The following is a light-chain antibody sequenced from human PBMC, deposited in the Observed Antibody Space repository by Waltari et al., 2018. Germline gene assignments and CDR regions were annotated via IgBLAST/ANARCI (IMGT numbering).Light chain of an antibody. CDR1: QSKSTF. V-gene: IGKV1-39*01. CDR3: QQSYSTPRT. Sequence: DIQMTQSPSYLSASVGDRVTLNCRASQSKSTFLNWYLQKPGKAPKLLIFGPPSLQSGVPSRFSGSGSGTNFTLTISSLQPEDFGVYYCQQSYSTPRTFGPGTKVDI. J-gene: IGKJ3*01. CDR2: GPP.